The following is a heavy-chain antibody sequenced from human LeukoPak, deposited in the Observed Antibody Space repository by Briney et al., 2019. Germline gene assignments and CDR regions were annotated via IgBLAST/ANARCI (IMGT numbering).Heavy chain of an antibody. CDR1: GFTFSSYA. V-gene: IGHV3-23*01. CDR3: AKGEAVWFGGLFIDY. J-gene: IGHJ4*02. D-gene: IGHD3-10*01. CDR2: ISGSGGST. Sequence: SGGSLRLSCAASGFTFSSYAMSWVRQAPGKGLEWVSAISGSGGSTYYADSVKGRFTISRDNSKNTLYLQMNSLRAEDTAVYYFAKGEAVWFGGLFIDYWGQGTLVTVSS.